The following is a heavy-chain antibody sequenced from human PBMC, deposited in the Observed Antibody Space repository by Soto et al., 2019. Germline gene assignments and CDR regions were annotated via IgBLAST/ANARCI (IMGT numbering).Heavy chain of an antibody. CDR3: AKDSVGARSGYAILPDY. CDR1: GFTFSSYG. D-gene: IGHD3-22*01. J-gene: IGHJ4*01. CDR2: ISYDGSNK. Sequence: QVQLAESGGGVVQPGRSLRLSCAASGFTFSSYGMHWVRQAPGKGLEWVAVISYDGSNKYYADSVKGRFTISRDNSKNTLYLQMNSLRAEDTAVYYCAKDSVGARSGYAILPDYWGHGTLVTVSS. V-gene: IGHV3-30*18.